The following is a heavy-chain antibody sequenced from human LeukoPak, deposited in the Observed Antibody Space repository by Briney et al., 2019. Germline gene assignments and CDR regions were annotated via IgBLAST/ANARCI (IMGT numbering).Heavy chain of an antibody. V-gene: IGHV4-59*01. Sequence: SETLSLTCNVSRGSMSDYFWSWIRQSPGKGLEWIGYIYYTGTTNSNPSLKSRVTIPVDTFNNQFSLNLSSLTAADTAVYFCAGGQDPNAVRFVSWGQGTLVTVSS. J-gene: IGHJ5*01. CDR3: AGGQDPNAVRFVS. CDR1: RGSMSDYF. D-gene: IGHD2/OR15-2a*01. CDR2: IYYTGTT.